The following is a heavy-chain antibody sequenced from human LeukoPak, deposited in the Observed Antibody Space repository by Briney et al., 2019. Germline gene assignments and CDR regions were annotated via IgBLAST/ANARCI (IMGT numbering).Heavy chain of an antibody. D-gene: IGHD3-10*01. CDR1: GGSISSSSYY. CDR2: IYYSGST. Sequence: SETLSLTCTVSGGSISSSSYYWGWIRQPPGKGLEWIGSIYYSGSTYYNPSLKSRVTISVDTSKNQFSLKLSSVTAADTAVYYCARVFAVRGRNDYWGQGTLVTVSS. J-gene: IGHJ4*02. CDR3: ARVFAVRGRNDY. V-gene: IGHV4-39*07.